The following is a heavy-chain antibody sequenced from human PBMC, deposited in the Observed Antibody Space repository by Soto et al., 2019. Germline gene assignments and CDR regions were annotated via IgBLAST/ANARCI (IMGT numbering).Heavy chain of an antibody. J-gene: IGHJ5*02. CDR2: IKQDGSEE. V-gene: IGHV3-7*01. CDR1: GFTFSSYW. D-gene: IGHD6-13*01. CDR3: ARSGNSRNGGFDP. Sequence: ESGGILVQPGGSLRLSCATPGFTFSSYWMTWVRRAPGRGLEWVANIKQDGSEEYYVDSVKGRFTISRDNAKNSLYLQMNSLRAEDTAVYYCARSGNSRNGGFDPWGQGTLVTVSS.